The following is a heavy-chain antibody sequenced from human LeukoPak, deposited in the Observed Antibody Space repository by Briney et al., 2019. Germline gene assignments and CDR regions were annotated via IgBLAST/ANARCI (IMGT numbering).Heavy chain of an antibody. CDR1: GFTFSSYS. Sequence: GGSLRLSCAASGFTFSSYSMNWVRQAPGKGLEWVSSISSSSSYIYYADSVKGRFTISRDNAENSLFLQMNRLRVEDTAVYYCTRDFGRSSYYFGFWGQGTLVTVSS. D-gene: IGHD3-3*01. J-gene: IGHJ4*02. CDR3: TRDFGRSSYYFGF. V-gene: IGHV3-21*01. CDR2: ISSSSSYI.